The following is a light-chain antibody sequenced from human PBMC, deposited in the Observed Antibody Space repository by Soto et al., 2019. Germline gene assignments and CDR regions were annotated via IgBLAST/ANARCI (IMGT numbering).Light chain of an antibody. Sequence: QLVLTQSPSASASLGASVKLTCTLSSGHGSYAIAWHQQQPEKGPRFLMKLNSDGSHKKGDGIPDRFSGSSSGAERYLTISSLRSEDEADYYCQTWGSGIRVFGGGTQLTVL. CDR2: LNSDGSH. V-gene: IGLV4-69*01. CDR3: QTWGSGIRV. CDR1: SGHGSYA. J-gene: IGLJ3*02.